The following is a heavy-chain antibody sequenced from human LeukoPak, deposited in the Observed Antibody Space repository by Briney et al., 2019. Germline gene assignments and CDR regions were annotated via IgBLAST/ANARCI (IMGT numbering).Heavy chain of an antibody. CDR1: GGTFSSYT. Sequence: ASVKVSCKASGGTFSSYTISWVRQAPGQGLEWMGRIIPILGIANYAQKFQGRVTITADKSTSTAYMELRSLRSDDTAVYYCASFTYDFWSGNDYWGQGTLVTVSS. CDR3: ASFTYDFWSGNDY. CDR2: IIPILGIA. J-gene: IGHJ4*02. D-gene: IGHD3-3*01. V-gene: IGHV1-69*02.